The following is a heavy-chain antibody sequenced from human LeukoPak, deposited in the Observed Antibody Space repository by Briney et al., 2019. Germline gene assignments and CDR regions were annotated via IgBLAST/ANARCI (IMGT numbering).Heavy chain of an antibody. Sequence: GGSLRLSCAASGFTFSSYAMHWVRQAPGKGLEWVAVISYDGSNKYYADSVKGRFTISRDNSKNTLYLQTNSLRAEDTAVYYCAKGGQQLDEYYFDYWGQGTLVTVSS. CDR1: GFTFSSYA. V-gene: IGHV3-30-3*01. CDR3: AKGGQQLDEYYFDY. D-gene: IGHD6-13*01. CDR2: ISYDGSNK. J-gene: IGHJ4*02.